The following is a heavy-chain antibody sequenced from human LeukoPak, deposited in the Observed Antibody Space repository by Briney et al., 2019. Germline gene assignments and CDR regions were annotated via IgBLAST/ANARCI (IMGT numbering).Heavy chain of an antibody. D-gene: IGHD6-19*01. J-gene: IGHJ4*02. Sequence: GASVKVSCKASGYTFTGYYMHWVRQAPGQGLEWMGWINPNSGGTNYAQKFQGRVTMTRDTSISTAYMELSRLRSDDTAVYYCARIDRIAVAGTANFDYWGQGTLVTVSS. CDR1: GYTFTGYY. V-gene: IGHV1-2*02. CDR2: INPNSGGT. CDR3: ARIDRIAVAGTANFDY.